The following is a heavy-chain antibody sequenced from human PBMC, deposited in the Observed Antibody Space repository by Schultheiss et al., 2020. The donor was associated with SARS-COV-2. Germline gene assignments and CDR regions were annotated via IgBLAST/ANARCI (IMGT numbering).Heavy chain of an antibody. CDR2: ISGSGGST. D-gene: IGHD3-3*01. V-gene: IGHV3-23*01. J-gene: IGHJ4*02. Sequence: GESLKISCAASGFTFSSYAMSWVRQAPGKGLEWVSAISGSGGSTYYADSVKGRFTISRDNAKNSLYLQMNSLRAEDTAVYYCAGSYYDFWSGFDYWGQGTLVTVSS. CDR1: GFTFSSYA. CDR3: AGSYYDFWSGFDY.